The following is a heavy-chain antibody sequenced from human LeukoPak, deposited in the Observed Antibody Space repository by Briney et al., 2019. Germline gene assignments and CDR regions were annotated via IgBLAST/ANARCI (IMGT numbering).Heavy chain of an antibody. V-gene: IGHV4-59*08. J-gene: IGHJ5*02. CDR1: GGSISSYY. Sequence: SETLSLTCTVSGGSISSYYWSWIRQPPGKGLEWIGYIYYSGCTNYNPSLKSRVTISVDTSKNQFSLKLSSVTAADTAVYYCASLKSYDFWSGFDPWGQGTLVTVSS. CDR3: ASLKSYDFWSGFDP. D-gene: IGHD3-3*01. CDR2: IYYSGCT.